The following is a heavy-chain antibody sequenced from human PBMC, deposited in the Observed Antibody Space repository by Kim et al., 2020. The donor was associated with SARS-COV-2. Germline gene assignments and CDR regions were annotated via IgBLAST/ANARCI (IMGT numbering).Heavy chain of an antibody. CDR1: GFIFRNYG. CDR2: IWNDGSNK. D-gene: IGHD4-17*01. CDR3: AKAPADGDYYY. Sequence: GGSLRLSCADSGFIFRNYGMHWVRQAPGKGLEWVAVIWNDGSNKYYADSVKGRFTISRDNSKNTLYLQMNSLRAEDTAVYYCAKAPADGDYYYWGQGTLVTVSS. J-gene: IGHJ4*02. V-gene: IGHV3-33*06.